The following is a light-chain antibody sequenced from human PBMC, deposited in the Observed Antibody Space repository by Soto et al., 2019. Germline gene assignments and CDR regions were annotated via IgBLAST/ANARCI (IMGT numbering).Light chain of an antibody. Sequence: EIVMTQSPATLSVSPGGRATLSCRASQSVSRRLAWYQQRPGQSPRLLISGASMRASGVPVRFIGSGSGTDFTLTITRLEPEDFAVYYCQQYGGSPITFGLGTRLENK. CDR2: GAS. CDR3: QQYGGSPIT. V-gene: IGKV3-20*01. CDR1: QSVSRR. J-gene: IGKJ5*01.